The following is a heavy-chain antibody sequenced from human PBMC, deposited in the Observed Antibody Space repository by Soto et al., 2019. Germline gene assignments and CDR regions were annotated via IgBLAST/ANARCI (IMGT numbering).Heavy chain of an antibody. V-gene: IGHV3-30-3*01. CDR2: ISYDGSNK. D-gene: IGHD3-16*01. CDR1: GFTFSSYA. J-gene: IGHJ6*02. Sequence: ESGGGVVPPGRSLRLSCAASGFTFSSYAMHWVRQAPGKGLEWVAVISYDGSNKYYADSVKGRFTISRDNSKNTLYLQMNSLRAEDTAVYYCARDGAQGVNYYYYYGMDVWGQGTTVTVSS. CDR3: ARDGAQGVNYYYYYGMDV.